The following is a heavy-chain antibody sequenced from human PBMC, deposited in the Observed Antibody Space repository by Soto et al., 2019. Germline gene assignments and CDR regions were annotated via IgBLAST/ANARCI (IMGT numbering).Heavy chain of an antibody. Sequence: QITLNESGPPLVKPSQTLTLTCTFSGFSLTTSGVGVGWIRQSPGKAPEWLALIYWDDDKRYSPSLKSRLTTTKDTSKNQVVLTMADLDPADTATYYCAHRVLRTVFGLVTTTAIYFDFWGQVTPVAVSS. D-gene: IGHD3-3*01. CDR3: AHRVLRTVFGLVTTTAIYFDF. J-gene: IGHJ4*02. V-gene: IGHV2-5*02. CDR2: IYWDDDK. CDR1: GFSLTTSGVG.